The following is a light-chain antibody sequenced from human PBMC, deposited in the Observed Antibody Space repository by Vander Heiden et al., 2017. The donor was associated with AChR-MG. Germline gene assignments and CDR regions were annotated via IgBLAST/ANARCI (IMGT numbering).Light chain of an antibody. Sequence: DIQMTQSPSSLSASVGDRVTITCRASQSIANYLNWYQQKPGKAPNLLIYAASSLQSGVPSRFSGSGSGTDFTLTISSLQPEDFATYYCQQSYSTPSTFGGGTKVEI. V-gene: IGKV1-39*01. CDR2: AAS. CDR3: QQSYSTPST. CDR1: QSIANY. J-gene: IGKJ4*01.